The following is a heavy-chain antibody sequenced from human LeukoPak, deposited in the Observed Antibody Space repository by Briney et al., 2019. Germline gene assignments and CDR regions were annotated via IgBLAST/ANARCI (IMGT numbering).Heavy chain of an antibody. V-gene: IGHV3-9*01. D-gene: IGHD6-19*01. CDR3: AKDTSSSGWSGGFDY. CDR1: GFTFDDYA. CDR2: ISWNSGSI. Sequence: PGRSLRLSCAASGFTFDDYAMHWVRQAPGKGLEWVSGISWNSGSIGYADSVKGRFTISRDNAKNSLYLQMNSLRAEDTALYYCAKDTSSSGWSGGFDYWGQGTLVTASS. J-gene: IGHJ4*02.